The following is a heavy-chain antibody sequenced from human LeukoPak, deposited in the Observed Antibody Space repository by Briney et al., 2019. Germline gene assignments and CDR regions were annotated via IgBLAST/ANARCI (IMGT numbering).Heavy chain of an antibody. CDR1: GDSISGYY. D-gene: IGHD6-6*01. CDR2: IYSSGGT. V-gene: IGHV4-59*01. Sequence: QASETLSLTCTVSGDSISGYYWSWIRQPPGKGLEWIGYIYSSGGTNYNPSLKSRVTISIDKAKNQFSLNLSSVTAADTAFYFCTRSTIALRPGDYWGQGTLVTVSS. J-gene: IGHJ4*02. CDR3: TRSTIALRPGDY.